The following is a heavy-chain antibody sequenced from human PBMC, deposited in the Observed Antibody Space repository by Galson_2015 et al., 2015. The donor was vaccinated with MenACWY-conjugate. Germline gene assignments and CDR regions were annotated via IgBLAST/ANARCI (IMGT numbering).Heavy chain of an antibody. D-gene: IGHD1-1*01. J-gene: IGHJ4*02. V-gene: IGHV3-30*02. CDR2: VRSAGSYE. CDR3: ATDLGTEQPVRH. Sequence: SLRLSCAASAFTFSSFGTHWVRQAPGKGLEWLAFVRSAGSYEYYADSVRGRFTISREDSKKTLFLQMNRLRPDDTAVYFCATDLGTEQPVRHWGQGTLVTVSS. CDR1: AFTFSSFG.